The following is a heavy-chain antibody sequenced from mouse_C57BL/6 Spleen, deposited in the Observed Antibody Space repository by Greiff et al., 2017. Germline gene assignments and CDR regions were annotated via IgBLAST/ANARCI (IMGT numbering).Heavy chain of an antibody. CDR1: GFNIKDYY. CDR2: IDPEDGAT. D-gene: IGHD2-3*01. V-gene: IGHV14-2*01. J-gene: IGHJ3*01. CDR3: ARWDDGAY. Sequence: EVLLQQSGAELVKPGASVKLSCTASGFNIKDYYMHWVQQSTEQGLEWIGRIDPEDGATKYAPKFQGKATITADTSSNTAYLQLSSLASEDTAVYYCARWDDGAYWGQGTLVTVSA.